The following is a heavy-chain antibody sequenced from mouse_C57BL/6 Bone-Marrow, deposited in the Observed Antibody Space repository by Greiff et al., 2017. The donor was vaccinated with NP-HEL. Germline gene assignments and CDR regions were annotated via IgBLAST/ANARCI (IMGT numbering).Heavy chain of an antibody. Sequence: QVQLKESGPELVKPGASVKISCKASGYAFSSSWMNWVKQRPGKGLEWIGRIYPGDGDTNYNGKFKGKATLTADKSSSTAYMQLSSLTSEDSAVYFCARIPITTVVAPYAMDYWGQGTSVTVSS. CDR2: IYPGDGDT. CDR3: ARIPITTVVAPYAMDY. V-gene: IGHV1-82*01. D-gene: IGHD1-1*01. J-gene: IGHJ4*01. CDR1: GYAFSSSW.